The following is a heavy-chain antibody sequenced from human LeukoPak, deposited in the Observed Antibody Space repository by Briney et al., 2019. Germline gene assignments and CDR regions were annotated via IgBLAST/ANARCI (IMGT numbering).Heavy chain of an antibody. Sequence: GASVKVSCKPSGGTFSSYAISWVRQAPGQGLEWMGRIIPIFGTANYAQKFQGRVTITTDESTSTAYMELSSLRSEDTAVYYCARNNGYYFDYWGQGTLVTVSS. J-gene: IGHJ4*02. CDR1: GGTFSSYA. D-gene: IGHD1/OR15-1a*01. V-gene: IGHV1-69*05. CDR3: ARNNGYYFDY. CDR2: IIPIFGTA.